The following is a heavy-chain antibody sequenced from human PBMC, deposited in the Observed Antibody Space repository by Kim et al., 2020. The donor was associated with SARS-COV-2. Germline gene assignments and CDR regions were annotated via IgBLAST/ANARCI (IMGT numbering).Heavy chain of an antibody. Sequence: ASVKVSCKASGFTFTTYYLHWVRQAPGQGLEWMGVINPRSGSTMYAERFQGRVTMTSDTSTGAVYMELSGLRSEDTAIYYCSRDAGVHQCLVVVTAPNYYSYFGMDVWGQGTTVIVSS. CDR1: GFTFTTYY. J-gene: IGHJ6*02. CDR3: SRDAGVHQCLVVVTAPNYYSYFGMDV. CDR2: INPRSGST. V-gene: IGHV1-46*01. D-gene: IGHD2-21*02.